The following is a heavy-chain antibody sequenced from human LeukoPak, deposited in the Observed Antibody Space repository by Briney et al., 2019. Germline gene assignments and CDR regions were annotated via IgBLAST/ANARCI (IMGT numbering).Heavy chain of an antibody. D-gene: IGHD2-15*01. J-gene: IGHJ4*02. V-gene: IGHV1-18*01. CDR1: GYTFTSYG. CDR2: ISAYNGYT. Sequence: ASVKVSCKASGYTFTSYGISWVRQAPGQGLEWMGWISAYNGYTNYSQKLQGRVTMATDTSTSTAYMELRSLRSDDTAVYYCARERPAFGYCSGGSCYSDYWGQGTLVTVSS. CDR3: ARERPAFGYCSGGSCYSDY.